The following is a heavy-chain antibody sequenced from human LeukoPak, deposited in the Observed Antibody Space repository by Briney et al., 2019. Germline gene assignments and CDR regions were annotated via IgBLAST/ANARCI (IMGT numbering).Heavy chain of an antibody. CDR3: AKMLIIAYYFDY. CDR2: ISNSGSNT. CDR1: GFTFNSYA. V-gene: IGHV3-23*01. Sequence: GGSLRLSCAASGFTFNSYAMNWVRQAPGKGLEWVSTISNSGSNTYYADSVKGRFTISRDNSKNTLYLQMNSLRAEDTAVYYCAKMLIIAYYFDYWGQGTLVTVSS. J-gene: IGHJ4*02. D-gene: IGHD3-16*01.